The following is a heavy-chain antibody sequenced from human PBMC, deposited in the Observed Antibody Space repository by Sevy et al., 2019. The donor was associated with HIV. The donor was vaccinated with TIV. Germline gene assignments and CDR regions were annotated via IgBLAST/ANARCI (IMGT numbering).Heavy chain of an antibody. V-gene: IGHV3-21*01. D-gene: IGHD3-22*01. CDR3: GREAIGSSAYPLDF. CDR1: GLTFSLYN. Sequence: GGSLRLSCAASGLTFSLYNMSWVRQAPGKGLEWISSISPTGTYTYYSDSVRGRFTISRGNTGNCLFLQMNSLRAEDTAVYYCGREAIGSSAYPLDFWGQGTLVTVSS. J-gene: IGHJ4*02. CDR2: ISPTGTYT.